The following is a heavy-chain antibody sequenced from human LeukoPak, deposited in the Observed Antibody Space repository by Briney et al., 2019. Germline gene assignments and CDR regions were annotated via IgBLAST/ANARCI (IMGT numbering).Heavy chain of an antibody. D-gene: IGHD2-15*01. V-gene: IGHV1-69*05. J-gene: IGHJ4*02. Sequence: SVNVSCKASGGSFSSYAISWVRQAAGQGLEGMGGIIPIFGTANYAQKFQGRLTMTTDTSTNTAYMELRSLRSDDTAVYFCARSWIVVTTHLDYWGQGTLVTVSS. CDR3: ARSWIVVTTHLDY. CDR1: GGSFSSYA. CDR2: IIPIFGTA.